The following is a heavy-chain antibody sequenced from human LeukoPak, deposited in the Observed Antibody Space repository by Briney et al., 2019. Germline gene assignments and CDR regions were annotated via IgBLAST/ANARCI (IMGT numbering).Heavy chain of an antibody. Sequence: KSSETLSLTCTVSGDSISSGDYYWSWIRQPAGKGLEWIGRISSSGSTNYNPSLKSRVTISVDTSKNQFSLKLSSVTAADTAVYYCARASDYYYYYMDVWGKGTTVTVSS. V-gene: IGHV4-61*02. CDR3: ARASDYYYYYMDV. CDR2: ISSSGST. CDR1: GDSISSGDYY. J-gene: IGHJ6*03.